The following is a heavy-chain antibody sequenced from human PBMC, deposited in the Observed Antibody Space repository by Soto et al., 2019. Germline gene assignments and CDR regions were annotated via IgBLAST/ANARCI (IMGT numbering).Heavy chain of an antibody. V-gene: IGHV3-33*01. J-gene: IGHJ4*02. CDR3: EREQIGVAGSTYDY. D-gene: IGHD6-19*01. CDR1: GFTFSTYG. CDR2: IWYDGSRT. Sequence: QVQLVESGGGVVQPGTSLRLSCAASGFTFSTYGMHWVRQAPGKGLDWVALIWYDGSRTHYAESVKGRFTISRDNSKNTLLVQMNSLGVEDTAVYYCEREQIGVAGSTYDYWGQGTLVTVSS.